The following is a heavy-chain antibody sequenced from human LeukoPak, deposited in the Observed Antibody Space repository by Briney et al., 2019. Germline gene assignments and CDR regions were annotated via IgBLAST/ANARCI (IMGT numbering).Heavy chain of an antibody. CDR1: GFTFTSYW. CDR3: TRNEA. V-gene: IGHV3-7*02. CDR2: IKQDGSEK. J-gene: IGHJ1*01. Sequence: GGSLRLSCAASGFTFTSYWLGWVRQSPGKGLEWVASIKQDGSEKYYVDSVKGRFTISRDNARNLVYLQMSSLRAEDTAVYYCTRNEAWGQGTRVTVSS.